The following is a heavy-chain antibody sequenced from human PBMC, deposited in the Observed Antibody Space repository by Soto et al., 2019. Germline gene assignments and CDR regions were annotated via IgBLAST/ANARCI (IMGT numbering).Heavy chain of an antibody. Sequence: EVQLVESGGGLVQPGGSLRLSCAASGFTFSIYDIHWVRQATEKGLEWVSGIESAGATYYSDSVKGRFTISRDNAKNSLYLQMNSLRAEDTAVYYCARDAKSEYSRGAGGFASWCQGALVTVSS. V-gene: IGHV3-13*01. J-gene: IGHJ4*02. CDR2: IESAGAT. CDR3: ARDAKSEYSRGAGGFAS. CDR1: GFTFSIYD. D-gene: IGHD3-16*01.